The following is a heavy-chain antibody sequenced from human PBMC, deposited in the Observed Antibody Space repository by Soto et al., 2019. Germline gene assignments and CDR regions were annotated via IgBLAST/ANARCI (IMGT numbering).Heavy chain of an antibody. CDR1: GGSIATSSYF. CDR2: IDYRGTI. CDR3: SRRAQEGFDP. Sequence: SETLSLTCTVSGGSIATSSYFWAWIRRPPGKGLEWIGSIDYRGTIYNNPCLKSRVTRSVDTSKNHFSLKLDSVTAADTALYYCSRRAQEGFDPWGQGTMVTVSS. V-gene: IGHV4-39*02. J-gene: IGHJ5*02.